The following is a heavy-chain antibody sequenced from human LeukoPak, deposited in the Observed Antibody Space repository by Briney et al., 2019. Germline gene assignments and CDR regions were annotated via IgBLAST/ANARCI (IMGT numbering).Heavy chain of an antibody. CDR1: GYTFTSYD. CDR3: ARALIGRDAFDI. V-gene: IGHV1-8*03. D-gene: IGHD2-21*01. Sequence: ASVKVSCKASGYTFTSYDINWVRQAPGQGPEWMGWMNPNSGNTGYAQKFQGRVTITRNTSISTAYMELSSLRSDDTAVYYCARALIGRDAFDIWGQGTVVTVSS. CDR2: MNPNSGNT. J-gene: IGHJ3*02.